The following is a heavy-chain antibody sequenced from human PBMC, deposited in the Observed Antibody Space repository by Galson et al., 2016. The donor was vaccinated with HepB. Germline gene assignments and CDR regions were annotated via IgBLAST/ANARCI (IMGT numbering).Heavy chain of an antibody. D-gene: IGHD5-18*01. V-gene: IGHV7-4-1*02. Sequence: SVKVSCKASGYSFTRFSMNWVRQAPGQGLEWMGWINTKTGDPTYAQGFTGRFVFSLDASVSTAYLQISDLKAEDTAVYYCARVPSTEGYGPVDYWGQGTLVTVSP. J-gene: IGHJ4*02. CDR3: ARVPSTEGYGPVDY. CDR2: INTKTGDP. CDR1: GYSFTRFS.